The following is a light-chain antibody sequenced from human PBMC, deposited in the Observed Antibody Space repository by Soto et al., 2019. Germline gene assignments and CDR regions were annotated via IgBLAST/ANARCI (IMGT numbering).Light chain of an antibody. CDR1: SSDVGGYNY. CDR3: NSYTSKSTGV. V-gene: IGLV2-14*01. Sequence: QSALTQPASVSGSPGQSITISCTGTSSDVGGYNYVSWYQQHPGNAPKLIIYEVSNRPSGVSNRFSGSNSGHTASLTISGLQAEDEADYSCNSYTSKSTGVFGTGTQLTVL. J-gene: IGLJ1*01. CDR2: EVS.